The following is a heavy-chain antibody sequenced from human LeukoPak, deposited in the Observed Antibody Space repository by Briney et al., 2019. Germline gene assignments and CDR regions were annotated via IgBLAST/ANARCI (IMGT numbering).Heavy chain of an antibody. CDR2: IIPIFGTA. D-gene: IGHD2-21*02. Sequence: SVKVSCKASGGTFSSYAISWVRQAPGQGLEWMGRIIPIFGTANYAQKFQGRVTITTDESTSTAYMELSSLRSEDTAVYYCARAYCGGGCYPFFDYWGQGTLVTVSS. CDR3: ARAYCGGGCYPFFDY. V-gene: IGHV1-69*05. J-gene: IGHJ4*02. CDR1: GGTFSSYA.